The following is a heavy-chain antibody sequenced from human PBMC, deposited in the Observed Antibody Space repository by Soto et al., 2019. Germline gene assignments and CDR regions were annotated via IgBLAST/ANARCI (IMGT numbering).Heavy chain of an antibody. CDR1: GFTLSGYA. CDR3: ASLGVTMVRGANFDY. V-gene: IGHV3-64*01. CDR2: ISSNGVGT. D-gene: IGHD3-10*01. J-gene: IGHJ4*02. Sequence: GGSLRLSCAASGFTLSGYAMDWVRQAPGKGLEYVSGISSNGVGTYYANSVQGRFTISRDNSKNTVYLQMGSLSPEDMAVYYCASLGVTMVRGANFDYWGQGTLVTVSS.